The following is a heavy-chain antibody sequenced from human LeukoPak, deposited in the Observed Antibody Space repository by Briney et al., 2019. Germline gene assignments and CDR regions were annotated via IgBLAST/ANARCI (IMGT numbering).Heavy chain of an antibody. V-gene: IGHV5-51*04. CDR2: IYPGGSDT. CDR3: ARRGGDGSGYT. CDR1: GYSFTSYW. Sequence: ESPKTPRKGSGYSFTSYWIGWVRQIPGKGLEWMGIIYPGGSDTRYSPSFQGQVTISADKPISTAYLQWSSLKASDTAMYYCARRGGDGSGYTWGQGTLVTVS. D-gene: IGHD3-22*01. J-gene: IGHJ4*02.